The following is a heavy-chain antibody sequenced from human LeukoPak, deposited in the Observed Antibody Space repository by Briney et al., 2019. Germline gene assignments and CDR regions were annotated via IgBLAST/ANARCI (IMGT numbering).Heavy chain of an antibody. Sequence: GGSLRLSCAASGFTFSSYAMTWVRQAPGKGLEWVSAITDSGGSTYYADSVKGRFTISRDNSRNTLYLQMNSLRAEDTAVYYCARDLTIAAAGTGYWGQGTLVTVSS. V-gene: IGHV3-23*01. CDR3: ARDLTIAAAGTGY. CDR2: ITDSGGST. CDR1: GFTFSSYA. D-gene: IGHD6-13*01. J-gene: IGHJ4*02.